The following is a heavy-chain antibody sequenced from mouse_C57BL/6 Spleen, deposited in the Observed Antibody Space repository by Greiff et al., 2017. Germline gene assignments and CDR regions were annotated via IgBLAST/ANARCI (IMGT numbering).Heavy chain of an antibody. CDR2: ISDGGSYT. D-gene: IGHD1-1*01. CDR3: ARERAEVATNAMDY. CDR1: GFTFSSYA. Sequence: EVKLQESGGGLVKPGGSLKLSCAASGFTFSSYAMSWVRQTPEKRLEWVATISDGGSYTYYPDNVKGRFTISRDNAKNNLYLQMSHLKPEDTAMYYCARERAEVATNAMDYWGQGTSVTVSS. J-gene: IGHJ4*01. V-gene: IGHV5-4*01.